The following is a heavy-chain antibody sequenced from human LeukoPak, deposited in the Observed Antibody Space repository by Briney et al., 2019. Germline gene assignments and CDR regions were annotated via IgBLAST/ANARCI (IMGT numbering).Heavy chain of an antibody. CDR3: AKAHSGWIYFDY. J-gene: IGHJ4*02. D-gene: IGHD6-19*01. CDR2: ISSSGDTT. CDR1: RFTFSSYA. Sequence: GGSLRLSCAASRFTFSSYAMSWVRQAPGRGLEWVSAISSSGDTTYYADSVKGRFTISRDNSKNTRYLQMNSLRADDTAVYYCAKAHSGWIYFDYWGQGTLVTVSS. V-gene: IGHV3-23*01.